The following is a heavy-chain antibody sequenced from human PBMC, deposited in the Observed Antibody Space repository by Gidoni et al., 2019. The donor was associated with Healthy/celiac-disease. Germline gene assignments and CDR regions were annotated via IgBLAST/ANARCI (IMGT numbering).Heavy chain of an antibody. Sequence: QVQLVESGGGVVQPGRSLRLSCAASGFTFSSYGMHWVRQAPGKGLEWVAVISYDGSNKYYADSVKGRFTISRDNSKNTLYLQMNSLRAEDTAVYYCAKGTYYDILTGFPWGQGTLVTVSS. V-gene: IGHV3-30*18. J-gene: IGHJ5*02. CDR1: GFTFSSYG. CDR2: ISYDGSNK. CDR3: AKGTYYDILTGFP. D-gene: IGHD3-9*01.